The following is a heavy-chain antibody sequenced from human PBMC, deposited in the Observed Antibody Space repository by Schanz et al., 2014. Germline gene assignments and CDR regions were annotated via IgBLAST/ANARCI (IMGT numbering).Heavy chain of an antibody. CDR2: ISGSGGTT. Sequence: EVYLVESGGDLVQPGKSLRLSCAGSGFTFSTFGFSFSNYAMTWVRQAPGKGLEWVSAISGSGGTTYYADSVKGRFTISRENSKNTVYLQMNSLRAEDTAIYYCAKDRGSGSPQYFDFWGQGTLVTVSS. V-gene: IGHV3-23*04. CDR3: AKDRGSGSPQYFDF. D-gene: IGHD1-1*01. J-gene: IGHJ4*02. CDR1: GFTFSTFGFSFSNYA.